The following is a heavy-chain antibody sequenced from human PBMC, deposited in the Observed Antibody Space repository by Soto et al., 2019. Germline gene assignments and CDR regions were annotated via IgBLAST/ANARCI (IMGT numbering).Heavy chain of an antibody. D-gene: IGHD3-22*01. Sequence: EVHLVESGGGLVQPGRSMRLSCAAIGFTFEDHAMHWIRQVPGKGLEWVAGINWNSGITGYADSVKGRFTISRDNANNALHLEMNSLKSEDTALYYCAKWRGALTVVSNWFGPWGQGTQVTVSS. CDR2: INWNSGIT. V-gene: IGHV3-9*01. CDR3: AKWRGALTVVSNWFGP. CDR1: GFTFEDHA. J-gene: IGHJ5*02.